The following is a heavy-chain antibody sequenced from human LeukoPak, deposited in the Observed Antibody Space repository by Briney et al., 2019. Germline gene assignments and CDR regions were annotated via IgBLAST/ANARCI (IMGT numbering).Heavy chain of an antibody. D-gene: IGHD3-10*01. CDR1: GGSISSGSYY. CDR3: ARLGSGSCSDY. Sequence: TSETLSLTCTVSGGSISSGSYYWSWIRQPAGKGLEWIGRIYTSGSTNYNPSLKSRVTISVDTSKNQFSLKLSSVTAADTAVYYCARLGSGSCSDYWGQGTLVTVSS. V-gene: IGHV4-61*02. CDR2: IYTSGST. J-gene: IGHJ4*02.